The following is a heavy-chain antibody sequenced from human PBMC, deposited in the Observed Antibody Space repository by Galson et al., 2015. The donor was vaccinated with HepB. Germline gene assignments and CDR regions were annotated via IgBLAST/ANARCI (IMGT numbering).Heavy chain of an antibody. D-gene: IGHD4-23*01. J-gene: IGHJ4*02. Sequence: SLRLSCAASESTFTRFNTNWVRQAPGKGLEWISTITATSGNIFYTDSVKGRFTISRDNAKNSLFLQMSSLRPEDTAVYYCVEGLRWSDYWGQGTLVTVSS. CDR3: VEGLRWSDY. CDR2: ITATSGNI. CDR1: ESTFTRFN. V-gene: IGHV3-21*01.